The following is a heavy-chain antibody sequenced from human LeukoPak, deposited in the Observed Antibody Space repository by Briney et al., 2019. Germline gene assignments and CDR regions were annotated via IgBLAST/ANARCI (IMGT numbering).Heavy chain of an antibody. D-gene: IGHD6-6*01. CDR2: IYASGSI. Sequence: SETLSLTCTVSAGSISSYYWSWIRQPAGKGLEWIGRIYASGSINYNPSLKSRVTMSVDTSKNQFSLKLSSVTAADTAVYYCARHKYSSSPFDYWGQGTLVTVSS. CDR3: ARHKYSSSPFDY. CDR1: AGSISSYY. V-gene: IGHV4-4*07. J-gene: IGHJ4*02.